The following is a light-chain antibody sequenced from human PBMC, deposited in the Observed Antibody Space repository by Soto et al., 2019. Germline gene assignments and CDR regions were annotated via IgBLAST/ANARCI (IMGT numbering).Light chain of an antibody. CDR3: QQYGSS. Sequence: IVLTQSQGTLSLSPGERATLSCRASQSVSSSYLAWYQQKPGQAPRLLIYGASSRATGIPDRFSGSGSGTDFTLTISRLEPEDFAVYYCQQYGSSFGQRTKVDIK. CDR1: QSVSSSY. CDR2: GAS. J-gene: IGKJ1*01. V-gene: IGKV3-20*01.